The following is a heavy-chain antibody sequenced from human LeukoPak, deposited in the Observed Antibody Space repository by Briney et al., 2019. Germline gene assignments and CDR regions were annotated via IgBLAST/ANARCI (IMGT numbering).Heavy chain of an antibody. CDR3: ARHLVAGSDAFDI. J-gene: IGHJ3*02. Sequence: PSETLSLTCTVSGGPISSYYWSWIRQPPGKGLGWIGYIYYGGSTNYNPSLESRVTISVDTSKNQFSLKLSSVTAADTAVYYCARHLVAGSDAFDIWGQGTMVTVSS. CDR1: GGPISSYY. CDR2: IYYGGST. D-gene: IGHD6-19*01. V-gene: IGHV4-59*08.